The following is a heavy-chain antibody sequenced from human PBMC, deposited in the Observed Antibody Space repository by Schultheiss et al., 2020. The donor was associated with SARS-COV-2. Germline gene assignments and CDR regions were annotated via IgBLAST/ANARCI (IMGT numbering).Heavy chain of an antibody. CDR1: GGSISSSNW. CDR3: ARDTAMIVGEHFQH. J-gene: IGHJ1*01. V-gene: IGHV4-4*02. CDR2: INHSGST. D-gene: IGHD3-22*01. Sequence: SETLSLTCAVSGGSISSSNWWSWVRQPPGKGLEWIGEINHSGSTNYNPSLESRVAISVDTSKYQFSLKLTSVTAADTAVYYCARDTAMIVGEHFQHWGQGTLVTVSS.